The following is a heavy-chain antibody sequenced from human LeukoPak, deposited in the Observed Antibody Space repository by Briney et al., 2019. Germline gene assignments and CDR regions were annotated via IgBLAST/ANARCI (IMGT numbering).Heavy chain of an antibody. J-gene: IGHJ4*02. CDR3: ARVGDGYTAVDYDY. D-gene: IGHD5-24*01. Sequence: ASVKVSCKASGYTFTSYGISWVRQAPGQGLEWMGWISAYNGNTNYAQKLQGRVTMTTDTSTGTAYMELRSLRSDDTAVYYCARVGDGYTAVDYDYWGQGTLVTVSP. CDR1: GYTFTSYG. V-gene: IGHV1-18*01. CDR2: ISAYNGNT.